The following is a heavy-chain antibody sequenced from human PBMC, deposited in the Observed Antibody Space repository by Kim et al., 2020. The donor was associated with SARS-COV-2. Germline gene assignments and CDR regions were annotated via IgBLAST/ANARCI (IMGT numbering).Heavy chain of an antibody. CDR2: IYYSGST. V-gene: IGHV4-39*01. D-gene: IGHD6-13*01. Sequence: SETLSLTCTVSGGSISSSSYYWGWIRQPPGKGLEWIGSIYYSGSTYYNPSLKSRVTISVDTSKNQFSLKLSSVTAADTAVYYCARNTEKYSSSPFDFDYWGQGTLVTVSS. CDR3: ARNTEKYSSSPFDFDY. CDR1: GGSISSSSYY. J-gene: IGHJ4*02.